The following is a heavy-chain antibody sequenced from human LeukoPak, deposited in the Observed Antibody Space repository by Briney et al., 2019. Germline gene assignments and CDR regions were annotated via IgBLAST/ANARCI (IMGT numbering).Heavy chain of an antibody. CDR1: GLTFSSCA. CDR2: LSGSGGST. Sequence: GGSLRLSCAASGLTFSSCAMSWVRQAPGKGLEWVSGLSGSGGSTYYADSVKGRFTISRGNSKNTLYLRMDSLRDEDTAVYYCVKGNDNSYHYYFDCWGQGTLVTVSS. V-gene: IGHV3-23*01. J-gene: IGHJ4*02. D-gene: IGHD3-9*01. CDR3: VKGNDNSYHYYFDC.